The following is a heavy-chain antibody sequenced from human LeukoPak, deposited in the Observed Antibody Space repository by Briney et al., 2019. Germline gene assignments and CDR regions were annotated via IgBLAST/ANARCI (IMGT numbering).Heavy chain of an antibody. J-gene: IGHJ4*02. CDR3: ARDKIAVAGLFDY. CDR2: ISYDGSNK. V-gene: IGHV3-30-3*01. Sequence: PGRSLRLSCAASGFTFSSYAMHWVRQAPGKGLEWVAVISYDGSNKYYADSVKGRFTISRDNSKNTLYLQMNSLRAEDTAVYHCARDKIAVAGLFDYWGQGTLVTVSS. D-gene: IGHD6-19*01. CDR1: GFTFSSYA.